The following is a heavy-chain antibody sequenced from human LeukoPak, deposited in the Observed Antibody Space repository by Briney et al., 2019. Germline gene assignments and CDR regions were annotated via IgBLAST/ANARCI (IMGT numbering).Heavy chain of an antibody. CDR1: GYTFTSYG. D-gene: IGHD6-13*01. Sequence: ASVKVSCKASGYTFTSYGISWVRQAPGQGLEWMGWISAYNGNTNYAQKLQGRVTMITDTSTSTAYMELRSLRSDDTAVYYCARDEGYSSSWRTNWFDPWGQGTLVTVSS. CDR2: ISAYNGNT. CDR3: ARDEGYSSSWRTNWFDP. J-gene: IGHJ5*02. V-gene: IGHV1-18*01.